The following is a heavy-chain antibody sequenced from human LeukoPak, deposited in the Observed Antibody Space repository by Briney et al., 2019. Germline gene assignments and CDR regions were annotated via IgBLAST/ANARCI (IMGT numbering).Heavy chain of an antibody. Sequence: GGSLRLSCAASGFTFRTYWMSWVRQAPGKGLEWVGNIKHDGSEKYYVDSTKGRFTISRDNAKNSLYLQMNSLRDEDTAVYYCATGTKWNDAFNIWGQGTMVTVSS. D-gene: IGHD1-20*01. CDR2: IKHDGSEK. V-gene: IGHV3-7*01. CDR3: ATGTKWNDAFNI. CDR1: GFTFRTYW. J-gene: IGHJ3*02.